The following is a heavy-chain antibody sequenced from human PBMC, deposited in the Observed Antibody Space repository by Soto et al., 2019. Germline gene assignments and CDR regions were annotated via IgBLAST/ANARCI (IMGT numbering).Heavy chain of an antibody. J-gene: IGHJ6*02. CDR3: AADIVVVVAANAGYYYYGMDV. Sequence: SVKVSCKASGGTFSSYAISWVRQAPGQGLEWMGGIIPIFGTANYAQKFQGRVTITADESTSTAYMELSSLRSEDTAVYYCAADIVVVVAANAGYYYYGMDVWGQGTTVTVS. D-gene: IGHD2-15*01. CDR2: IIPIFGTA. CDR1: GGTFSSYA. V-gene: IGHV1-69*13.